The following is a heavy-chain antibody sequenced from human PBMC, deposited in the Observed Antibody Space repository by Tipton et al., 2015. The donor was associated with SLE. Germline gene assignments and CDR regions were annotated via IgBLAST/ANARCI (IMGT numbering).Heavy chain of an antibody. J-gene: IGHJ6*03. V-gene: IGHV4-59*01. CDR2: IYYSGST. D-gene: IGHD6-13*01. CDR1: GGSISSYY. Sequence: TLSLTCTVSGGSISSYYWSWIRQPPGKGLEWIGYIYYSGSTNYNPSLKSRVTISVDTSKNQFSLKPSSVTAADTAVYYCARSQQLSYMDVGGKGTTVTVSS. CDR3: ARSQQLSYMDV.